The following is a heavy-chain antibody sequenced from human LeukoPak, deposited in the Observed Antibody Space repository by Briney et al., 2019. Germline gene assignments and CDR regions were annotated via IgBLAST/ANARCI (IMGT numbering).Heavy chain of an antibody. CDR2: IYYSGST. V-gene: IGHV4-59*01. Sequence: KPSETLSLTCTLSGRSISSYYGSWIRQPPGKGLEWCGYIYYSGSTNYNPSLKSRVTISVDTSKNQFSLKLSSVTAADTAVYYCARVKRDSSGWYSFNFDYWGQGTLVTVSS. J-gene: IGHJ4*02. D-gene: IGHD6-19*01. CDR3: ARVKRDSSGWYSFNFDY. CDR1: GRSISSYY.